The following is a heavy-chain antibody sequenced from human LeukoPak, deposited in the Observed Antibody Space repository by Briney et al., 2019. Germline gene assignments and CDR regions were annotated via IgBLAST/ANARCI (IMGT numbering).Heavy chain of an antibody. V-gene: IGHV4-39*02. CDR2: IYYSGST. Sequence: PSETLSLTCTVSGGSLSSSSYYWGWIRQPPGKGLEWIGSIYYSGSTYYNPSLKSRVTISVDTSKNQFSLKLSSVTAADTAVYYCAREGYGGNSGVRYWGQGTLVTVSS. CDR3: AREGYGGNSGVRY. D-gene: IGHD4-23*01. J-gene: IGHJ4*02. CDR1: GGSLSSSSYY.